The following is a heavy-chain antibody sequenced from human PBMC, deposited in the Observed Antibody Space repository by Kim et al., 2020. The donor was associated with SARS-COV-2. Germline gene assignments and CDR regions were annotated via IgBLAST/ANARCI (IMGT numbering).Heavy chain of an antibody. J-gene: IGHJ4*01. CDR2: INHSGST. D-gene: IGHD2-15*01. Sequence: SETLSLTCAVYGGSFSGYYWSWIRQAPGKGLEWIGEINHSGSTNYNPSLKSRVTISGDTSKNQFSLKLSSVTAADTAVYYCARGPRDCSGGGCYFPFDY. CDR1: GGSFSGYY. CDR3: ARGPRDCSGGGCYFPFDY. V-gene: IGHV4-34*01.